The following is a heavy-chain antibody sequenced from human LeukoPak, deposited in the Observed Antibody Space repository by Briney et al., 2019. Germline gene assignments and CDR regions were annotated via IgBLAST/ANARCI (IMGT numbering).Heavy chain of an antibody. V-gene: IGHV3-74*01. J-gene: IGHJ4*02. CDR2: TNSDGSST. Sequence: GGSLRLSCAASGFTFSSYWMHWVRQAQGKGLMWFSRTNSDGSSTNYADSVKGRFTISRDNAKNTLYLQMNSLRAEDTAVYYCARGADFDGDYVVYWGQGTLVTVSS. CDR3: ARGADFDGDYVVY. CDR1: GFTFSSYW. D-gene: IGHD4-17*01.